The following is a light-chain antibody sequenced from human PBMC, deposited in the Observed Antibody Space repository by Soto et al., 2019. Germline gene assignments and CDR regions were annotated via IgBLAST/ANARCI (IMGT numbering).Light chain of an antibody. CDR2: GAS. V-gene: IGKV1-33*01. CDR1: QDIRKY. J-gene: IGKJ3*01. Sequence: DIQMNQSPSSLSASVGDRVTITCQASQDIRKYLNWYQQKPGRAPKLLIYGASNLETGVPSRFSGSGYGTEFTFTISSLQPEDIATYYCQHYDNLPPFTFGPGTKVAIK. CDR3: QHYDNLPPFT.